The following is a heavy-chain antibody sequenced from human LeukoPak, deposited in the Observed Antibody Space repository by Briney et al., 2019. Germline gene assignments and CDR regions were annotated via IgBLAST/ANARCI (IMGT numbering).Heavy chain of an antibody. J-gene: IGHJ1*01. CDR1: GFTFTSYA. V-gene: IGHV3-23*01. CDR3: AKGVAAAASAEYFQH. Sequence: SGGSLRLSCAASGFTFTSYAMSWVRQAPGKGLEWVSAISGSGGSTYYADSVKGRFTISIDNSKYTLYLQMNSLRAEDTAVYYCAKGVAAAASAEYFQHWGQGTLVTVSS. CDR2: ISGSGGST. D-gene: IGHD6-13*01.